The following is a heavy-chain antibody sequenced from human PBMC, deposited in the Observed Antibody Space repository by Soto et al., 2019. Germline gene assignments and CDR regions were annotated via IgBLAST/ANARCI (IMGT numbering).Heavy chain of an antibody. Sequence: PGGSLRLSCAASGFTFSSYSMNWVRQAPGKGLEWVSSISSSSSYIYYADSVKGRFTISRDNAKNSLYLQMNSLRAEDTAVYYCARDPEYSNYVPSFDYWGQGTLVTVSS. V-gene: IGHV3-21*01. D-gene: IGHD4-4*01. CDR3: ARDPEYSNYVPSFDY. J-gene: IGHJ4*02. CDR2: ISSSSSYI. CDR1: GFTFSSYS.